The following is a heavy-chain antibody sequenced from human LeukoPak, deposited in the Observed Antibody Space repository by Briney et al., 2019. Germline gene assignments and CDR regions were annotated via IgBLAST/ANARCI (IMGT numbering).Heavy chain of an antibody. D-gene: IGHD4-17*01. CDR1: GFTVSSNY. CDR3: AASRDYGDLEY. Sequence: GGSLRLSCAASGFTVSSNYMSWVRQAPGKGVEWVSVIYSGVSTYYADSVKGRFTISRDNSTNTLYLQMNSLRAEDTAVYYCAASRDYGDLEYWGQGTLVTVSS. J-gene: IGHJ4*02. V-gene: IGHV3-53*01. CDR2: IYSGVST.